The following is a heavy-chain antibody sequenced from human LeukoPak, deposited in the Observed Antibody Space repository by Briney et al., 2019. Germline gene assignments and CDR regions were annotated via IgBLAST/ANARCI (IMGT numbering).Heavy chain of an antibody. D-gene: IGHD4-23*01. CDR2: IYYSGST. CDR1: GGSISSGDYY. J-gene: IGHJ5*02. Sequence: PSEALSLTCTVSGGSISSGDYYWSWIRQSPGKGLEWIGYIYYSGSTYYNPSLKSRVTISVDTSKNQFSLKLSSVTAADTAVYYCAREPTVGGNPWGQGTLVTVSS. V-gene: IGHV4-30-4*01. CDR3: AREPTVGGNP.